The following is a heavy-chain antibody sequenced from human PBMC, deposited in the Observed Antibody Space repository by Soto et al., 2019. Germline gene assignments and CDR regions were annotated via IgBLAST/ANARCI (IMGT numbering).Heavy chain of an antibody. J-gene: IGHJ6*02. CDR3: AWDQYHTDYYYYGMDV. V-gene: IGHV1-46*01. CDR2: INPSGGST. CDR1: GYTFTSYY. D-gene: IGHD2-2*01. Sequence: ASVKVSCKASGYTFTSYYMHWVRQAPGQGLEWMGIINPSGGSTSYAQKFQGRVTMTRDTSTSTVYMELSSLRSEDTAVYYCAWDQYHTDYYYYGMDVWGQGTTVTVSS.